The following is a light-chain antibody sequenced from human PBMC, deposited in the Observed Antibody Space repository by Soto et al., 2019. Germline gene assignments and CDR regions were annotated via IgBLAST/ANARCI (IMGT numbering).Light chain of an antibody. J-gene: IGKJ2*01. Sequence: EIVLSQSPATLSLSPGERATLSCRASQRITSHLAWYQQKPGLTPRLLMYDASNRATGVPARFSGSGYGTDFTLTISSLEPEDFAVYYCQQRNKWPSFGQGTKLEIK. CDR1: QRITSH. CDR2: DAS. V-gene: IGKV3-11*01. CDR3: QQRNKWPS.